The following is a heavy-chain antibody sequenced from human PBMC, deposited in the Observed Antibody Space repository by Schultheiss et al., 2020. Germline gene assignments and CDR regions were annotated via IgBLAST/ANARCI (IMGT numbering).Heavy chain of an antibody. Sequence: GGSLRLSCAASGFTFSSYAMHWVRQAPGKGLEWVSGINWNGGSTGYADSVKGRFTISRDNAKNSLYLQMNSLRAEDTAVYYCAKECLGSGGSCYFSYWGQGTLVTVSS. CDR1: GFTFSSYA. CDR3: AKECLGSGGSCYFSY. V-gene: IGHV3-20*04. CDR2: INWNGGST. J-gene: IGHJ4*02. D-gene: IGHD2-15*01.